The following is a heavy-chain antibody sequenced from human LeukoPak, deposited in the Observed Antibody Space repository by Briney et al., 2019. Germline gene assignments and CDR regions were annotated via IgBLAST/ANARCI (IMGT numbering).Heavy chain of an antibody. J-gene: IGHJ4*02. CDR3: AKAHSSGWATIDY. V-gene: IGHV3-9*01. CDR1: GFTFDDYA. Sequence: RSLRLSCAASGFTFDDYAMHWVRQAPGKGLEWVSGISWNSGSIGYADSVKGRFTISRDNAKNSLYLQMNSLRAEDTALYYCAKAHSSGWATIDYWGQGTLVTVSS. CDR2: ISWNSGSI. D-gene: IGHD6-19*01.